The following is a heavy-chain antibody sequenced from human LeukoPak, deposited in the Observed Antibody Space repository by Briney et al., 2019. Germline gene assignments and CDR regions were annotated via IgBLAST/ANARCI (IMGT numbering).Heavy chain of an antibody. D-gene: IGHD6-19*01. CDR2: IIHSGGT. CDR3: ARGPLAFRRVAGIFS. Sequence: PSETLSLTCAVSGGSFNGYSYTWIRQPPGKGLEWIGEIIHSGGTSYNPSLKSRLTISVDTSRNQFSLKLTSVTAADTALYFCARGPLAFRRVAGIFSWGRGTQVTVSS. V-gene: IGHV4-34*01. CDR1: GGSFNGYS. J-gene: IGHJ5*02.